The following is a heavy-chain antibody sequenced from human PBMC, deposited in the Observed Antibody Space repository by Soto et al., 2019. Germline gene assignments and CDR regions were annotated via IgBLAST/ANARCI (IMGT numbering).Heavy chain of an antibody. J-gene: IGHJ4*01. D-gene: IGHD6-13*01. Sequence: EAQLLESGGGLVQPGGSLRLSCAASGFTFINYGMSWVRQAPGKGLEWVSAISGGGTSTYYADSVKGRFTISRDNSKYTLYQEMNSLRVDDTVVYYCATSAYRNPSSCWGHGTLVTVCS. CDR1: GFTFINYG. CDR2: ISGGGTST. CDR3: ATSAYRNPSSC. V-gene: IGHV3-23*01.